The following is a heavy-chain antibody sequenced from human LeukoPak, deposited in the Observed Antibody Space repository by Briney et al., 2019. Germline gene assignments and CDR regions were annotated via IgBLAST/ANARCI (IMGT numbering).Heavy chain of an antibody. CDR1: GYSFTSDW. CDR3: ARHLGSSSWIDY. J-gene: IGHJ4*02. D-gene: IGHD6-13*01. Sequence: GESLRISCKGSGYSFTSDWISWARQMPGKGLEWMGKIDPSDSYINYSPSFQGHVTISADKSISTAFLQWSSLKASDTAMYYCARHLGSSSWIDYWGQGTLVTVSS. V-gene: IGHV5-10-1*01. CDR2: IDPSDSYI.